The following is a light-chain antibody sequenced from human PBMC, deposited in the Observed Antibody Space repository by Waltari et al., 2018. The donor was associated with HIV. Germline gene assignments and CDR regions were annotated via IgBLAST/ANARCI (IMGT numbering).Light chain of an antibody. CDR1: QSVSSSY. J-gene: IGKJ2*01. CDR3: QHFDTSLPKYT. V-gene: IGKV3-20*01. CDR2: GAS. Sequence: EFVLTQSPGTLSLSPGERATLSCRASQSVSSSYLAWYQQRPGQAPRLLIYGASSRAAGIPDMFTGSGSGTDFTLTISRLEPEDFAVYYCQHFDTSLPKYTFGQGTKLEIK.